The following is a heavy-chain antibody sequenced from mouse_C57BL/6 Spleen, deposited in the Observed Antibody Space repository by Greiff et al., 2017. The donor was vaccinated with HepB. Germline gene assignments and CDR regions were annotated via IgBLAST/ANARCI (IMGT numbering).Heavy chain of an antibody. CDR1: GFTFSDYY. J-gene: IGHJ2*01. D-gene: IGHD2-4*01. CDR2: INYDGSST. CDR3: ARDHYDSGYFDY. Sequence: DVHLVESEGGLVQPGSSMKLSCTASGFTFSDYYMAWVRQVPEKGLEWVANINYDGSSTYYLDSLKSRFIISRDNAKNILYLQMSSLKSEDTATYYCARDHYDSGYFDYWGQGTTLTVSS. V-gene: IGHV5-16*01.